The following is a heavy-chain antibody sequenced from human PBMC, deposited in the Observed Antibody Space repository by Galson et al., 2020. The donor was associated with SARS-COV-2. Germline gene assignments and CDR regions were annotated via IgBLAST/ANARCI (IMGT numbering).Heavy chain of an antibody. V-gene: IGHV3-23*01. CDR2: ISGSAGNT. D-gene: IGHD3-16*01. Sequence: GESLKISCAASGFTFSKYAMSWVRQAPGKRLECVSSISGSAGNTDYAHSVKGRFTISRDNSKDTLYLQMNSLRAEDTAVYYCAKDLRGGIRGTTFDHWGQGSLVTVSS. CDR3: AKDLRGGIRGTTFDH. CDR1: GFTFSKYA. J-gene: IGHJ4*02.